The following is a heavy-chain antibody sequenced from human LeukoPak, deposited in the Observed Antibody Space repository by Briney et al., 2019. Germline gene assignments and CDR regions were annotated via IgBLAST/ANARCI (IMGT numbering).Heavy chain of an antibody. CDR1: GYTFTSYG. J-gene: IGHJ4*02. CDR2: INPNSGGT. V-gene: IGHV1-2*02. CDR3: VRGGALYYDFWD. D-gene: IGHD3-3*01. Sequence: ASVKVSCKASGYTFTSYGISWVRQAPGQGLEWMGWINPNSGGTDYAKTFQGRVTMTRDTPTRTAYMELSRLQSDDTAVYYCVRGGALYYDFWDWGQGTLVTVSS.